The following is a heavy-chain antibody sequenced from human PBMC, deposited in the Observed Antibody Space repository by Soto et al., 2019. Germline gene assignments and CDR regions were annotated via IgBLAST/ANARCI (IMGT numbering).Heavy chain of an antibody. V-gene: IGHV6-1*01. J-gene: IGHJ6*02. D-gene: IGHD2-15*01. CDR2: TYYRSKWYN. CDR1: GDSVSSNSAA. CDR3: ARDGTPLTLPHYYGMDV. Sequence: SQTLSLTCAISGDSVSSNSAAWNWIRQSPSRGLEWLGRTYYRSKWYNDYAVSVKSRITINPDTSKNQFSLQLNSVTPEDTAVYYCARDGTPLTLPHYYGMDVRGQGTTVTVSS.